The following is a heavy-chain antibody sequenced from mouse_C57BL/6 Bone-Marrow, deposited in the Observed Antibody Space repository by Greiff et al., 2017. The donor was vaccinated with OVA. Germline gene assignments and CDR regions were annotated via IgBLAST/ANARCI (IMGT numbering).Heavy chain of an antibody. CDR3: ARGRGSDGWYCDV. J-gene: IGHJ1*03. CDR2: IYPGDGDP. V-gene: IGHV1-82*01. CDR1: GYAFRSSW. D-gene: IGHD1-3*01. Sequence: QVQLKESGPELVKPGASVKISCKASGYAFRSSWMNWVKQRPGQGLEWIGRIYPGDGDPTYNGTFKGKATLTADKSSSTAYMHLSSLTSEDSAVYFGARGRGSDGWYCDVWGTGTTVTVSA.